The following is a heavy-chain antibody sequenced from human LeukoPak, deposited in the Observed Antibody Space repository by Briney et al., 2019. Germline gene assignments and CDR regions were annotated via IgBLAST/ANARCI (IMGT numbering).Heavy chain of an antibody. D-gene: IGHD3-9*01. CDR1: GCSISSYY. CDR3: ARDRSALRYFDWSKVGGMDV. V-gene: IGHV4-59*01. J-gene: IGHJ6*02. Sequence: PAETLSLTCTASGCSISSYYWSWIRQPPGKGLEWIGYIYYSGSTNYNPALKSRVTISVDTSKNQFHLKMSSVTAADKAVYYCARDRSALRYFDWSKVGGMDVWGQGTTVTVSS. CDR2: IYYSGST.